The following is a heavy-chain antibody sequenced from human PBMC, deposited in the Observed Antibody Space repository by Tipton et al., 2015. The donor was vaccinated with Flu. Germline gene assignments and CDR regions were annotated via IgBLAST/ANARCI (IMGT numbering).Heavy chain of an antibody. D-gene: IGHD3-22*01. CDR3: ATSTEDYYDSSGYYGGWDY. CDR2: IYPGDSDT. Sequence: VQLVQSGAEVKKPGESLKISCKGSGYSFTSYWIGWLRKMPGKGLEWMGIIYPGDSDTRYSPPFQGQVTISADKSISTAYLQWSSLKASDTAMYYCATSTEDYYDSSGYYGGWDYWGQGTLVTVSS. V-gene: IGHV5-51*03. CDR1: GYSFTSYW. J-gene: IGHJ4*02.